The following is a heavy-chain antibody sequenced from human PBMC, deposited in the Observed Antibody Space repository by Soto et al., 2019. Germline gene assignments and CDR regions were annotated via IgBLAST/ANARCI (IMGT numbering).Heavy chain of an antibody. Sequence: QVQLVQSGAEVKKPGSSVKVSCKVSGGTFSNYAIDWVRLDPGHGLEWTGGIVPIFGTTYYTQKFQGRATIIADDSTTTAYLEMSSLRSEDTAIYYCARVEAVAGLYNYHGLDVWGQGTAVTVSS. D-gene: IGHD6-19*01. CDR1: GGTFSNYA. V-gene: IGHV1-69*12. J-gene: IGHJ6*02. CDR2: IVPIFGTT. CDR3: ARVEAVAGLYNYHGLDV.